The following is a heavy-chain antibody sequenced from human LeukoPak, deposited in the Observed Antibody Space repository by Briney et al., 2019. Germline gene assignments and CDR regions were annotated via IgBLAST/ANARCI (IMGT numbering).Heavy chain of an antibody. V-gene: IGHV1-2*02. D-gene: IGHD3-3*01. CDR3: ANAGNSLYDFWSGYYRGADGGHFDY. Sequence: ASVKVSCKASGYTFTGYYMHRVRQAPGQGLEWMGWINPNSGGTNYAQKFQGRVTMTRDTFISTAYMELSRLRSDDTAVYYCANAGNSLYDFWSGYYRGADGGHFDYWGQGTLVTASS. J-gene: IGHJ4*02. CDR2: INPNSGGT. CDR1: GYTFTGYY.